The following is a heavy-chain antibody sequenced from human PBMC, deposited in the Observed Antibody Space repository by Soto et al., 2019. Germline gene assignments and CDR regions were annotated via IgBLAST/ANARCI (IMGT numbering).Heavy chain of an antibody. CDR2: IYYSGST. V-gene: IGHV4-31*03. D-gene: IGHD1-26*01. J-gene: IGHJ3*02. CDR1: GGSISSGGYY. CDR3: ARDGATRDAFDI. Sequence: SETLSLTCTVSGGSISSGGYYWSWIRQHPGKGLEWIGYIYYSGSTYYNPSLKSRVTISVDTPKNQFSLKLSSVTAADTAVYYCARDGATRDAFDIWGQGTMVTVSS.